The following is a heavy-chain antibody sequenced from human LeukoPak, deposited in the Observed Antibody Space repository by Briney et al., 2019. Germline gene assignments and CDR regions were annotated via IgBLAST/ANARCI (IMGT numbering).Heavy chain of an antibody. CDR3: ARGRYLRFLEWLFAPNWFDP. D-gene: IGHD3-3*01. J-gene: IGHJ5*02. CDR1: GYTFTSYD. V-gene: IGHV1-8*01. Sequence: ASVKVSCKASGYTFTSYDINWVRQATGQGLEWMGWMNPNSGNTGYAQKFQGRVTMTRNTSISTAYMKLSSLRSEDTAVYYCARGRYLRFLEWLFAPNWFDPWGQGTLVTVSS. CDR2: MNPNSGNT.